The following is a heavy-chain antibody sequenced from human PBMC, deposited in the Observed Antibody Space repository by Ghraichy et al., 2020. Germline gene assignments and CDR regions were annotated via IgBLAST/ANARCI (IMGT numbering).Heavy chain of an antibody. D-gene: IGHD5-24*01. J-gene: IGHJ6*02. CDR2: ISSSTSTI. V-gene: IGHV3-48*04. CDR3: ARKGWAYYYSYAMDV. Sequence: SCAASGFSFSTYGMNWVRQAPGKGLEWVSYISSSTSTIYYADSVKGRFTISRDNAKNSLYLQMNSLRAEDTAVYYCARKGWAYYYSYAMDVWGQGPRSPSP. CDR1: GFSFSTYG.